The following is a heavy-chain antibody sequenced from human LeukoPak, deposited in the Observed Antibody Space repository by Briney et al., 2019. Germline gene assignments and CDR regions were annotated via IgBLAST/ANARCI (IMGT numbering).Heavy chain of an antibody. Sequence: GGSLRLSCAASGFIFSDYYRSWIRQAPGKGLEWVSYITSSGSNIYYADSAKGRFTISRDNAKNSLYLQMNSLRAEDTAVYYCARVARYGDYVGGSDYWGQGALVTVSS. D-gene: IGHD4-17*01. CDR2: ITSSGSNI. V-gene: IGHV3-11*04. CDR1: GFIFSDYY. J-gene: IGHJ4*02. CDR3: ARVARYGDYVGGSDY.